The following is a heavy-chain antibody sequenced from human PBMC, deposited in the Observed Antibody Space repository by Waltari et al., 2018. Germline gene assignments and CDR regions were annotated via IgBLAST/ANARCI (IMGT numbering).Heavy chain of an antibody. CDR3: AKDRYGWGGYSDS. D-gene: IGHD3-10*01. CDR1: GFTFSSYA. Sequence: QVQLVESGGGVVQTGRSLRQSCAASGFTFSSYAMHWVRQAPGKGLEWVAVISHDGSSKKYVDSVKGRFTISRDNDKDTLYLQVTSLRAEDTAVYYCAKDRYGWGGYSDSWGQGTLVTVSS. V-gene: IGHV3-30*18. CDR2: ISHDGSSK. J-gene: IGHJ4*02.